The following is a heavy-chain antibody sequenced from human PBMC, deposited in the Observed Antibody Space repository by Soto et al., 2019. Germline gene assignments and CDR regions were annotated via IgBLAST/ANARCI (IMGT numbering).Heavy chain of an antibody. CDR2: ISGSGGST. V-gene: IGHV3-23*01. CDR3: AKESTVVTYDYYYGMDV. CDR1: GFTFSSYA. D-gene: IGHD4-17*01. Sequence: GGSLRLSCAASGFTFSSYAMSWVRQAPGKGLEWVSAISGSGGSTYYADSVKGRFTISRDNSKNTLYLQMNSLRAEDTAVYYCAKESTVVTYDYYYGMDVWGQGTTVTVSS. J-gene: IGHJ6*02.